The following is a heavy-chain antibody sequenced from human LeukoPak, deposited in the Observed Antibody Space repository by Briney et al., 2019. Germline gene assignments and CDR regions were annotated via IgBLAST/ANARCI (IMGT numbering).Heavy chain of an antibody. D-gene: IGHD6-13*01. CDR3: ARAIAYSTAWTQLVFDY. CDR1: GYTFSNYW. V-gene: IGHV5-51*01. CDR2: LYPGDSDS. Sequence: NRGESLKISCQVSGYTFSNYWIGWVRQMPGKGLEWMGILYPGDSDSKYSPSFQGQVTLSADKSISTAYLEWSSLKASDTAIYYCARAIAYSTAWTQLVFDYWGQGTLVTVSS. J-gene: IGHJ4*02.